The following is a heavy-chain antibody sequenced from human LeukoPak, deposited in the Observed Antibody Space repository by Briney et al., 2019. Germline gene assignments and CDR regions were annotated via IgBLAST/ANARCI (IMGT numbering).Heavy chain of an antibody. CDR1: GFTFSSYS. Sequence: GGSLRLSCAASGFTFSSYSMHWVRQAPGKGLEWVAIITYDGSKNNYADSVKGRFTISRDNSKNTLYLQMSSLRAEDTAVYCCAREITYFYDSGGYWDAFDIWGQGTMVTVSS. CDR3: AREITYFYDSGGYWDAFDI. V-gene: IGHV3-30*04. CDR2: ITYDGSKN. J-gene: IGHJ3*02. D-gene: IGHD3-22*01.